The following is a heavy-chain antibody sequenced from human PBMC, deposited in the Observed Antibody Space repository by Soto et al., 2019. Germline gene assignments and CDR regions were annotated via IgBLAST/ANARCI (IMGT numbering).Heavy chain of an antibody. D-gene: IGHD3-22*01. CDR1: GFLVSDCY. V-gene: IGHV3-11*05. CDR2: ISSSGTYI. Sequence: GGSLRRSCAASGFLVSDCYMSWIRQAPGKGLEWIAYISSSGTYINYADSVKGRFTISRDNSKNTLYLQMNSLRAEDTAVYYCGGDSSGYLYFDYWGQGTLVTVSS. CDR3: GGDSSGYLYFDY. J-gene: IGHJ4*02.